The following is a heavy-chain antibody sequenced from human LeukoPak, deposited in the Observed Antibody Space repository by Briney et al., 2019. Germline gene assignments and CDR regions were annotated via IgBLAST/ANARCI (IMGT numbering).Heavy chain of an antibody. D-gene: IGHD2-15*01. Sequence: ASVTVSCKASGGTFSSYAISWVRQAPGQGLEWMGWINPNSGGTNYAQKFQGWVTMTRDTSISTAYMELSRLRSDDTAVYYCARGRPDCSGGSCQLYYYYGMDVWGQGTTVTVSS. CDR3: ARGRPDCSGGSCQLYYYYGMDV. CDR2: INPNSGGT. CDR1: GGTFSSYA. J-gene: IGHJ6*02. V-gene: IGHV1-2*04.